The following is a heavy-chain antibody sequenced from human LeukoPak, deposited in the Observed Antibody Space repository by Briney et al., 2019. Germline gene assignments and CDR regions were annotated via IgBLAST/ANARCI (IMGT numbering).Heavy chain of an antibody. CDR1: GGSISSGGYY. J-gene: IGHJ3*02. V-gene: IGHV4-31*03. CDR3: ARGNYDSSGYHAFDI. D-gene: IGHD3-22*01. Sequence: SQTLSLTCTVSGGSISSGGYYWSWIRQHPGKGLEWIGYIYYSGSTYYNPSLKSRVTISVDTSKNQFSLKLSSVTAADTAVYYCARGNYDSSGYHAFDIWDQGTMVTVSS. CDR2: IYYSGST.